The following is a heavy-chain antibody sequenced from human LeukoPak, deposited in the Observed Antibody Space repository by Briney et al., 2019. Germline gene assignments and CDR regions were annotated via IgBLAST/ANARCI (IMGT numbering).Heavy chain of an antibody. Sequence: GGSLRLSCAASGFTFSSYAMHWVRQAPGKGLEWVAVISYDGSNKYYADSVKGRFTISRDNSKNTLYLQMNSLRAEDTAVYYCARDRDYYDSSGTADYWGQGTLVTVSS. J-gene: IGHJ4*02. D-gene: IGHD3-22*01. CDR2: ISYDGSNK. CDR1: GFTFSSYA. CDR3: ARDRDYYDSSGTADY. V-gene: IGHV3-30-3*01.